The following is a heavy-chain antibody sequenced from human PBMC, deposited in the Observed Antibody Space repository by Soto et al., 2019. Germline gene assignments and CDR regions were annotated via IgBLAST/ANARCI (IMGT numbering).Heavy chain of an antibody. CDR2: ISSSGGST. Sequence: GGSLRLSCAASGFTFSSNAMSWVRQAPGRGLEWVSGISSSGGSTYYADSVKGRFTISRDNSKNMLYLQMNNLRAEDTAVYYCAKAQGGSYFDYWGQGTLVTVSS. J-gene: IGHJ4*02. CDR3: AKAQGGSYFDY. CDR1: GFTFSSNA. V-gene: IGHV3-23*01. D-gene: IGHD2-15*01.